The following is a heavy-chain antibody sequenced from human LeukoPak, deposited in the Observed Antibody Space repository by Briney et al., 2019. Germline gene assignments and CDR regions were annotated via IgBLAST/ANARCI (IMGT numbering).Heavy chain of an antibody. J-gene: IGHJ4*02. CDR3: ATGEVGATTNDY. D-gene: IGHD1-26*01. CDR1: AGSVTNGDYY. CDR2: VYYTGST. Sequence: SETLSLTCTVSAGSVTNGDYYWSWLRQPPGKALEWIGFVYYTGSTYYTPSLEGRATISVDTSKNQFSVKLSSVTAADTAVYYCATGEVGATTNDYWGQGTLVTVSS. V-gene: IGHV4-61*08.